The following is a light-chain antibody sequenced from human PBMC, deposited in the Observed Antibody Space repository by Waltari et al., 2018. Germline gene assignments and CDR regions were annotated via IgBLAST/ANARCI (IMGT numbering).Light chain of an antibody. CDR1: SSDFGSYNL. V-gene: IGLV2-23*02. Sequence: QSALTQPASVSGSPGQSITISCTGASSDFGSYNLVSWYQQHPGTAPKVMIYEVTKRPSGGSDRFSGSRSGKTAALTISGLQPEDEADYYCFSYAGSGTLDVVFGGGTKLTVL. CDR2: EVT. CDR3: FSYAGSGTLDVV. J-gene: IGLJ2*01.